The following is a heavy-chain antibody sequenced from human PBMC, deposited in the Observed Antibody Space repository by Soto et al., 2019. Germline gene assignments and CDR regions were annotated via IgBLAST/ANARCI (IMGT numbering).Heavy chain of an antibody. CDR1: GGSISSNIYY. D-gene: IGHD3-9*01. V-gene: IGHV4-39*07. CDR2: IHYSGST. Sequence: SGTPSLTCTVSGGSISSNIYYWCGIRQPPGKGLEWIGNIHYSGSTYYDSSLKSRVTISVDTSKNQFSLKLSSVTAADTAVYYCSRGGIYDILTGYYSYYFDYWGQRTLVTVSS. CDR3: SRGGIYDILTGYYSYYFDY. J-gene: IGHJ4*02.